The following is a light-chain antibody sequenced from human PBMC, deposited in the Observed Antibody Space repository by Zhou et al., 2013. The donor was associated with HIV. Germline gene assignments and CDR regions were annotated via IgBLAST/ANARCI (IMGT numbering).Light chain of an antibody. Sequence: EIVMTQSPSTLSVSPGERATLSSWASPGLSSSLAWYQQKPGQAPRLLLYGASIRATDIPARFSGRGSGTEFTLTISSLQSEDFAVYYCQQYNDWWTFGQGTRVEIK. CDR1: PGLSSS. CDR2: GAS. CDR3: QQYNDWWT. J-gene: IGKJ1*01. V-gene: IGKV3-15*01.